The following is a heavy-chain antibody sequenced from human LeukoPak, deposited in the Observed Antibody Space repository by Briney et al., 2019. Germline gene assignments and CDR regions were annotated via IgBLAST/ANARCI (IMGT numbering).Heavy chain of an antibody. CDR2: INHSGST. Sequence: SETLSLTCAVYGGSFSGYYWSWIRQPPGKGLEWIGEINHSGSTNYNPSLKSRVTISVDTSKNQFSLKLSSVTAADTAVYYCARAESRVVGVDSNWFDPWGQGTLVTVSS. CDR1: GGSFSGYY. V-gene: IGHV4-34*01. CDR3: ARAESRVVGVDSNWFDP. J-gene: IGHJ5*02. D-gene: IGHD3-3*01.